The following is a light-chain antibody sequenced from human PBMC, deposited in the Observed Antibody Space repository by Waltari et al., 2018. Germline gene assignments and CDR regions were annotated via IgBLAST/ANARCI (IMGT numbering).Light chain of an antibody. Sequence: DIVMTQSPDSLAVSLGERATIACKSSQSVFYRSDNKNYLAWYPHKPGQPPKLLFYWASTRESGVPDRFSASGSGTDFTLTINNLQAEDVAVYYCQQYYRSRTFGQGTKVEIK. CDR2: WAS. CDR3: QQYYRSRT. V-gene: IGKV4-1*01. J-gene: IGKJ1*01. CDR1: QSVFYRSDNKNY.